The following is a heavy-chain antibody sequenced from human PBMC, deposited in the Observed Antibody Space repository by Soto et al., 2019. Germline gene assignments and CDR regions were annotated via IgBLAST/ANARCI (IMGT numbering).Heavy chain of an antibody. CDR3: AKDGYCSSTSCLPRGYYYYGMDV. CDR1: GFTFSSYA. V-gene: IGHV3-23*01. J-gene: IGHJ6*02. D-gene: IGHD2-2*01. CDR2: ISGSGGST. Sequence: EVQPLESGGGLVQPGGSLRLSCAASGFTFSSYAMSWVRQAPGKGLEWVSAISGSGGSTYYADSVKGRFTISRDNSKNTLYLQMNSLRAEDTAVYYCAKDGYCSSTSCLPRGYYYYGMDVWGQGTTVTVSS.